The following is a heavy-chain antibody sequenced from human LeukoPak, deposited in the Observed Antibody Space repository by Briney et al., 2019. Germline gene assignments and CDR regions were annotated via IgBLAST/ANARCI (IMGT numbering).Heavy chain of an antibody. D-gene: IGHD2-2*01. Sequence: SETLSLTCAVYGGSFSGYYWSWLRQPPGKGLEWIGEINHSGSTNYNPSLKSRATISVDTSKNQFSLKLSSVTAADTAVYYCARHRTRGYCSSTSCYFYYFDYWGQGTLVTVSS. CDR3: ARHRTRGYCSSTSCYFYYFDY. CDR2: INHSGST. J-gene: IGHJ4*02. V-gene: IGHV4-34*01. CDR1: GGSFSGYY.